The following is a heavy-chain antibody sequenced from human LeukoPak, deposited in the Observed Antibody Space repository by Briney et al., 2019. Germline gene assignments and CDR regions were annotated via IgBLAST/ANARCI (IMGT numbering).Heavy chain of an antibody. J-gene: IGHJ4*02. Sequence: GGSLRLSCAASGFTFSSYAMSWVRQAPGKGLEWVSAISGSGGSTYYADSVKGRFTISRDNSKNTLYLQMNSLRAEDTAVYYCAKDPGSDYVPAYFDYWGQGTLVTVSS. CDR3: AKDPGSDYVPAYFDY. D-gene: IGHD4-17*01. CDR1: GFTFSSYA. V-gene: IGHV3-23*01. CDR2: ISGSGGST.